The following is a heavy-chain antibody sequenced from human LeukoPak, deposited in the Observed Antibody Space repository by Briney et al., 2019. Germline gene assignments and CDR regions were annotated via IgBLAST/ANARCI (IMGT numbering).Heavy chain of an antibody. Sequence: GESLKISCKGSGYSFTSYCISWVRQMPGKGLEWMVRIDPSDSYTNYSPSFQGHVTISADKSISTAYLQWSSLKASDTAMYYCARQAGVAAYSMGWFDPWGQGTLVTVSS. V-gene: IGHV5-10-1*01. CDR1: GYSFTSYC. CDR2: IDPSDSYT. J-gene: IGHJ5*02. D-gene: IGHD2-15*01. CDR3: ARQAGVAAYSMGWFDP.